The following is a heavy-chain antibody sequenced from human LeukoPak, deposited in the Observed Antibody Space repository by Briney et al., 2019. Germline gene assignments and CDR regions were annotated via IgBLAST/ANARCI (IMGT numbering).Heavy chain of an antibody. V-gene: IGHV1-18*01. J-gene: IGHJ4*02. CDR1: GYTFTSYG. D-gene: IGHD3-3*01. CDR3: ARDLNDFPPDS. CDR2: ISAYNGNT. Sequence: ASVKVSCKASGYTFTSYGISWVRPAPGQGLAWVGWISAYNGNTNYAQKLQGRVTMTTDTSTSTAYMELRSLRSDDTAVYYCARDLNDFPPDSWGQGTLVTVSS.